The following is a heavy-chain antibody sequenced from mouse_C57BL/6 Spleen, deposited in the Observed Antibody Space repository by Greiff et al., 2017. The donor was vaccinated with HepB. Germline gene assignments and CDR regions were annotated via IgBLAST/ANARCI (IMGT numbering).Heavy chain of an antibody. V-gene: IGHV1-55*01. CDR3: ARGVDGYYVHFDY. CDR1: GYTFTSYW. D-gene: IGHD2-3*01. J-gene: IGHJ2*01. CDR2: IYPGSGST. Sequence: QVQLQQPGAELVKPGASVKMSCKASGYTFTSYWITWVKPRPGQGLEWIGDIYPGSGSTNYNEKFKSKATLTVDTSSSTAYMQLSSLTSEDSAVYYCARGVDGYYVHFDYWGQGTTLTVSS.